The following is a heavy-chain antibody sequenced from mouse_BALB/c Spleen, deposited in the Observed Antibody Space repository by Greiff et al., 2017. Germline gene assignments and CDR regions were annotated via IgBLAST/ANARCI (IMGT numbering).Heavy chain of an antibody. D-gene: IGHD1-1*01. CDR2: IDPANGNT. J-gene: IGHJ3*01. Sequence: VQLKQSGAELVKPGASVKLSCTASGFNIKDTYMHWVKQRPEQGLEWIGRIDPANGNTKYDPKFQGKATITADTSSNTAYLQLSSLTSEDTAVYYCARYYGSSPFAYGGQGTLVTVSA. CDR3: ARYYGSSPFAY. V-gene: IGHV14-3*02. CDR1: GFNIKDTY.